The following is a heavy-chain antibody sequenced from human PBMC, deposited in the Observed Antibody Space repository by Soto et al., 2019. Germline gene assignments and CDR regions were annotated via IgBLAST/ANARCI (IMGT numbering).Heavy chain of an antibody. D-gene: IGHD1-1*01. J-gene: IGHJ4*02. Sequence: GGSLRLSCAASGFTFSSYWMHWVRQAPGEGLVWVSYIKPDGSRTKDADSVKGRFAISRDNARNTLYLRMNSLRAEDTAVYYCARDNNWSYDSWGRGTLVTVSS. CDR1: GFTFSSYW. CDR2: IKPDGSRT. V-gene: IGHV3-74*03. CDR3: ARDNNWSYDS.